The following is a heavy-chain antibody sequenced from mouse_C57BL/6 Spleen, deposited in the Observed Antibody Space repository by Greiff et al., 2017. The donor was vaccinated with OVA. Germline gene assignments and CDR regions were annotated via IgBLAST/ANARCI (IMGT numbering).Heavy chain of an antibody. CDR3: ARITTVVAPDFDV. D-gene: IGHD1-1*01. CDR2: IYPGDGDT. CDR1: GYAFSSYW. Sequence: QVQLQQSGAELVKPGASVKISCKASGYAFSSYWMNWVKQRPGQGLEWIGQIYPGDGDTNYNGKFKGKATLTADKSSSTAYMQLSSLTSEDSAVYFGARITTVVAPDFDVWGTGTTVTVSS. V-gene: IGHV1-80*01. J-gene: IGHJ1*03.